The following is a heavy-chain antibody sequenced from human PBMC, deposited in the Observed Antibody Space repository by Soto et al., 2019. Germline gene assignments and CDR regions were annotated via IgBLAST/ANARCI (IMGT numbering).Heavy chain of an antibody. CDR3: ARDWEYTSSSGLFV. D-gene: IGHD6-6*01. V-gene: IGHV6-1*01. CDR1: GDSVSSNSAA. J-gene: IGHJ6*02. Sequence: PSQTLSLTCAISGDSVSSNSAAWNWIRQSPSRGLEWLGRTYYRSKWYNNYAVSVKSRITINPGTSKNQFSLQLNSVTPEDTAVYYCARDWEYTSSSGLFVWGQGTTVTVSS. CDR2: TYYRSKWYN.